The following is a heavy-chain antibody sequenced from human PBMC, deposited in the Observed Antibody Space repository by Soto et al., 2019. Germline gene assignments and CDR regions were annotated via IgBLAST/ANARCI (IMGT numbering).Heavy chain of an antibody. J-gene: IGHJ4*02. CDR3: ARDPNYYGSGDLDY. CDR1: GGTFSSYA. Sequence: SVKVSCKASGGTFSSYAISWVRQAPGQGLEWMGGIIPIFGTANYAQKFQGRVTITADESTSTAYMELSSLRSEDTAVYYCARDPNYYGSGDLDYWGQGTLVTVSS. V-gene: IGHV1-69*13. D-gene: IGHD3-10*01. CDR2: IIPIFGTA.